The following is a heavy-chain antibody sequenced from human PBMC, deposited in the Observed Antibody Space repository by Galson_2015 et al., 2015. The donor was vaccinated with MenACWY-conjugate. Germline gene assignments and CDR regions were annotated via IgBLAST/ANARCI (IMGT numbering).Heavy chain of an antibody. V-gene: IGHV3-30*02. Sequence: SLRLSCAASGFTLYSFGMHWVRQAPGKGLEWVAFIRYDGSNKYYADSVKGRFTISRDNARNSMYLQMSSLRADDTAVYYCVRERYYYGMDVWGQGTTVTVSS. D-gene: IGHD1-14*01. CDR1: GFTLYSFG. CDR2: IRYDGSNK. J-gene: IGHJ6*02. CDR3: VRERYYYGMDV.